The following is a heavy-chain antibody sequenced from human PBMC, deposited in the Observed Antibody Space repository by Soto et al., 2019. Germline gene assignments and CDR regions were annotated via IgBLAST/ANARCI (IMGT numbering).Heavy chain of an antibody. CDR3: AGGVRAGQNY. V-gene: IGHV4-4*02. J-gene: IGHJ4*02. Sequence: QVQLQESGPGLVKPSGTLSLTCAVSGGSISSSNWWSWVRQPPGKGLEWIGEIYASGSTNYNPSLTSRVTISLDKSWTQFSLKLRSLTAADTAVYYCAGGVRAGQNYWGQGTLVTVSS. CDR2: IYASGST. D-gene: IGHD1-26*01. CDR1: GGSISSSNW.